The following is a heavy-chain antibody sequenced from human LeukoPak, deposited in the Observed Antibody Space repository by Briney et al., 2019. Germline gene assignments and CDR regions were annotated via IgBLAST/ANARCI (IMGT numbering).Heavy chain of an antibody. Sequence: SETLSLTCAVYGGSFSGYYWSWIRQPPGKGLEWIGEINHSGSTNYNPSLKSRVTISVDTSKNQFSLKLSSVTAADTAVYYCAREKIREGSSWYGVVGGFDYWGQGTLVTVSS. CDR2: INHSGST. V-gene: IGHV4-34*01. CDR3: AREKIREGSSWYGVVGGFDY. J-gene: IGHJ4*02. D-gene: IGHD6-13*01. CDR1: GGSFSGYY.